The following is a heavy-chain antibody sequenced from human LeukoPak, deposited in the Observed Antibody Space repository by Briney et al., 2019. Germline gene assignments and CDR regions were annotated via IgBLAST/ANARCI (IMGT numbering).Heavy chain of an antibody. CDR3: ARDKFGDLDY. V-gene: IGHV4-59*01. J-gene: IGHJ4*02. D-gene: IGHD3-10*01. CDR2: IYYSGST. CDR1: GGSISSYY. Sequence: SETLSLTCTVSGGSISSYYWSWIRQSPGKGLEWIGYIYYSGSTNYNPSLKSRVTISVDTSKNQFSLKLSSVTAADTAVYYCARDKFGDLDYWGQGTLVTVSS.